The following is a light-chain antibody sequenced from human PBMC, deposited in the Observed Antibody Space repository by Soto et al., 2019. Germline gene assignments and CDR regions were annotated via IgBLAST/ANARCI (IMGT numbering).Light chain of an antibody. CDR1: QSVSSSY. CDR3: QQYQSLT. J-gene: IGKJ4*01. Sequence: IVLTQSPAILALSPGDRATLSCRASQSVSSSYLAWYQHKPGQAPRLLIHGASSRVTGIPDRFSGSVSGTDFTLTITRLEPEDFAVYYCQQYQSLTFGGGTKVDIK. V-gene: IGKV3-20*01. CDR2: GAS.